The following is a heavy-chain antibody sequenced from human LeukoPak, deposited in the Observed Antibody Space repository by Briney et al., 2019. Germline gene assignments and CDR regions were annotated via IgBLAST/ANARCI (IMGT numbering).Heavy chain of an antibody. D-gene: IGHD6-19*01. J-gene: IGHJ4*02. Sequence: GGSLRLSCAGSGFTFSSYWMSWIRQAPGKGLEWVSYVSNSGSYTNYADSVKGRFTISRDNAKSSLYLQMNSVRAEDTAVYYCARSRGAGPGAHFDYWGQGTLVTVSS. V-gene: IGHV3-11*03. CDR3: ARSRGAGPGAHFDY. CDR2: VSNSGSYT. CDR1: GFTFSSYW.